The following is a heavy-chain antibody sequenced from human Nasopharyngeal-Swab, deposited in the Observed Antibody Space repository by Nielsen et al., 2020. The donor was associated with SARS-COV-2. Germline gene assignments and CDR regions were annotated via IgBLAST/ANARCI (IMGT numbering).Heavy chain of an antibody. CDR1: GGSISSDY. D-gene: IGHD3-22*01. CDR3: ARDVYDSSGYYYQDY. J-gene: IGHJ4*02. V-gene: IGHV4-59*01. Sequence: SETLSLTCTVSGGSISSDYWSWIRQPPGKGLEWIGYIYYSGSTNYNPSLKSRVTISVDTSKNQFSLKLSSVTAADTAVYYCARDVYDSSGYYYQDYWGQGTLVTVSS. CDR2: IYYSGST.